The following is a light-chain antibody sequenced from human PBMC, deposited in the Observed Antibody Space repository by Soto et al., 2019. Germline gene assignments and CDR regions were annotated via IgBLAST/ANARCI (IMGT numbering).Light chain of an antibody. CDR3: QQYMSSVT. Sequence: EXVLTXXXXSLSLSPGQRATLSCRASQSVDTTFFAWYQKKPGQAPRLLIYGASKRATGIPDRFSGSGSGTDFTLIISRLEPEDFAVYYCQQYMSSVTFGQGTKVEIK. V-gene: IGKV3-20*01. J-gene: IGKJ1*01. CDR2: GAS. CDR1: QSVDTTF.